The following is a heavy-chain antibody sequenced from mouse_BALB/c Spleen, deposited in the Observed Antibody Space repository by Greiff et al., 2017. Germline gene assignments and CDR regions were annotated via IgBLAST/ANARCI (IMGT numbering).Heavy chain of an antibody. CDR1: GYTFSSYW. CDR2: ILPGSGST. J-gene: IGHJ1*01. Sequence: QVQLQQSGAELMKPGASVKISCKATGYTFSSYWIEWVKQRPGHGLEWIGEILPGSGSTNYNEKFKGKATFTADTSSNTAYMQLSSLTSEDSAVYYCARGGRAFNWYFDVWGAGTTVTVSS. V-gene: IGHV1-9*01. CDR3: ARGGRAFNWYFDV. D-gene: IGHD3-1*01.